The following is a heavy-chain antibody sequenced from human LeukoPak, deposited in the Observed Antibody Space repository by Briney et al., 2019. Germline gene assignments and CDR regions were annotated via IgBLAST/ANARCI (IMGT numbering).Heavy chain of an antibody. Sequence: PGGSLRLSCAASGFTFSGFGMHWVRQAPGKGLEWVAFIRYDGSNEYYADSVRGRFTISRDNSKNTLFLEIQGLRPEDTAVYYCARGDYGSLYFGFWGQGTLVTVSS. CDR2: IRYDGSNE. CDR1: GFTFSGFG. CDR3: ARGDYGSLYFGF. V-gene: IGHV3-30*02. D-gene: IGHD4-17*01. J-gene: IGHJ4*02.